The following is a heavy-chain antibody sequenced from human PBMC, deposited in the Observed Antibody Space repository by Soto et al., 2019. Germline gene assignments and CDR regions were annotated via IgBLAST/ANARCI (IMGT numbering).Heavy chain of an antibody. J-gene: IGHJ6*02. CDR3: ARDSANGAYYYYGMDV. CDR1: GFTVSSNY. D-gene: IGHD7-27*01. V-gene: IGHV3-53*01. CDR2: IYSGGST. Sequence: GGSLRLSCAASGFTVSSNYMSWVRQAPGKGLEWVSVIYSGGSTYYADSVKGRFTISRDNSKNTLYLQMNSLRAEDTAVYYCARDSANGAYYYYGMDVWGQGTTVTVS.